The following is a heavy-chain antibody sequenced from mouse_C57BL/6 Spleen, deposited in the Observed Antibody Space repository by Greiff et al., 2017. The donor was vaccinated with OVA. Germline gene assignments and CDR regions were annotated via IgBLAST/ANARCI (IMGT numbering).Heavy chain of an antibody. Sequence: EVHLVESGGGLVQPGGSLKLSCAASGFTFSDYYMYWVRQTPEKRLEWVAYISNGGGSTYYPDTVKGRFTISRDNAKNTLYLQMSRLKSEDTAMYYCARHYDGYSWYFDVWGTGTTVTVSS. D-gene: IGHD2-3*01. V-gene: IGHV5-12*01. CDR3: ARHYDGYSWYFDV. J-gene: IGHJ1*03. CDR1: GFTFSDYY. CDR2: ISNGGGST.